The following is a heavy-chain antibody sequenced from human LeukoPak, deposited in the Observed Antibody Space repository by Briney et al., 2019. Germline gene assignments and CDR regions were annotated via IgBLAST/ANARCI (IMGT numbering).Heavy chain of an antibody. J-gene: IGHJ4*02. CDR3: WLPGENYGDSVDY. V-gene: IGHV3-73*01. CDR1: GFTFSGSA. CDR2: IRSKANNYAT. D-gene: IGHD4-17*01. Sequence: GGSLRLSCAASGFTFSGSAMHWVRQASGKGLEWVGRIRSKANNYATAYAASVKGRFTISRGDSKNTAYLQMNSLKTEDTAVYYCWLPGENYGDSVDYWGQGTLVTVSS.